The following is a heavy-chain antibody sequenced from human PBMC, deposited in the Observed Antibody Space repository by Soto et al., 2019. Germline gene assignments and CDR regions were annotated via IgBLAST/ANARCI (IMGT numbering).Heavy chain of an antibody. J-gene: IGHJ4*02. Sequence: QVQLVQSGAEVKMPGASVKLSCKGSGYPFGNYAIHWVRQAPGQRPEWMGYINAVNGNTKYSQELQDRVTLTRDTSASTAYLELISLSSEDTAVYYCVRGSEPAYSSSYVNGDYWGQGTLVTVSS. V-gene: IGHV1-3*01. D-gene: IGHD6-13*01. CDR2: INAVNGNT. CDR3: VRGSEPAYSSSYVNGDY. CDR1: GYPFGNYA.